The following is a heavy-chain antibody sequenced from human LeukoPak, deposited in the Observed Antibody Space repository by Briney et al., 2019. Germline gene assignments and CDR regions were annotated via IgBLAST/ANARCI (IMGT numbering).Heavy chain of an antibody. CDR2: INAGNGDT. V-gene: IGHV1-3*01. CDR3: ARGYYGSGYVDY. Sequence: GASVKVSCKASGYTFTSYAMHWVRQAPGQRLEWMGWINAGNGDTKYSQKFQGRVTITRDTSASTAYMELSSLRSEDTAVYYCARGYYGSGYVDYWGQGTLVTVSS. J-gene: IGHJ4*02. D-gene: IGHD3-10*01. CDR1: GYTFTSYA.